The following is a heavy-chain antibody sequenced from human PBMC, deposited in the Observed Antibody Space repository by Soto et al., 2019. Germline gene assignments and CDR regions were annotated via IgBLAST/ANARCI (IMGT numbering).Heavy chain of an antibody. Sequence: PSETLSLTCAVSGGSISSSNWWSWVRQPPGKGLEWIGEIYHSGSTNYNPSLKSRVTISVDKSKNQFSLKLSSVTAADTAVYYCATTSRYCTNGVCSATSRTDWFDPWGQGTLVTVSS. CDR1: GGSISSSNW. V-gene: IGHV4-4*02. D-gene: IGHD2-8*01. CDR2: IYHSGST. CDR3: ATTSRYCTNGVCSATSRTDWFDP. J-gene: IGHJ5*02.